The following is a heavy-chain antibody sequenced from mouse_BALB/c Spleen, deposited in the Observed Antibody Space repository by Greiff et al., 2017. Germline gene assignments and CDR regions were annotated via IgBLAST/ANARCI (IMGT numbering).Heavy chain of an antibody. V-gene: IGHV1S126*01. CDR3: ARSWTTVVALDY. CDR1: GYSFTSYW. CDR2: IDPSDSET. J-gene: IGHJ2*01. D-gene: IGHD1-1*01. Sequence: QVQLKQSGPQLVRPGASVKISCKASGYSFTSYWMHWVKQRPGQGLEWIGMIDPSDSETRLNQKFKDKATLTVDKSSSTAYMQLSSPTSEDSAVYYCARSWTTVVALDYWGQGTTLTVSS.